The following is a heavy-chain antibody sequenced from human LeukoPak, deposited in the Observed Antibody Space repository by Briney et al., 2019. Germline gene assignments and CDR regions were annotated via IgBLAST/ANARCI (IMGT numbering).Heavy chain of an antibody. Sequence: SETLSLTCTVSGGSTSSYYWSWIRQPPGKGLEWIGYIYYSGSTNYNPSLKSRVAISVDTSKNQFSLKLSSVTAADTAVYYCARDLEVWSDSSGLTDYWGQGTLVTVSS. V-gene: IGHV4-59*01. D-gene: IGHD3-22*01. J-gene: IGHJ4*02. CDR1: GGSTSSYY. CDR2: IYYSGST. CDR3: ARDLEVWSDSSGLTDY.